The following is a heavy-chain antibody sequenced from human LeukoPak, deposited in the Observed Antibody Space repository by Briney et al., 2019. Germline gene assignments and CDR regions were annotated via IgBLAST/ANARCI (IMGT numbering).Heavy chain of an antibody. CDR2: IDSTSFYI. D-gene: IGHD2-21*02. CDR3: ARESLTATPF. CDR1: GFTFTNYN. Sequence: PGGSLRLSCAASGFTFTNYNMNWVRQAPGKGLEWVSSIDSTSFYIYYADSVKGRFTISRDNAKNSLYLQMNSLRAEDTALYYCARESLTATPFWGQGTLVTVSS. J-gene: IGHJ4*02. V-gene: IGHV3-21*04.